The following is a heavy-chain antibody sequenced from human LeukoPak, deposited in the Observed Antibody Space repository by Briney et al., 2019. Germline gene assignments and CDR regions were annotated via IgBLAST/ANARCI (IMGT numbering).Heavy chain of an antibody. CDR3: ARNRGGYYGTWFDP. CDR2: INHSGST. J-gene: IGHJ5*02. CDR1: GGSISSDSYY. V-gene: IGHV4-39*07. D-gene: IGHD3-3*01. Sequence: PSETLSLTCTVSGGSISSDSYYWAWIRQPPGKGLEWIGEINHSGSTNYNPSLKSRVTISVDTSKNQFSLKLSSVTAADTAVYYCARNRGGYYGTWFDPWGQGTLVTVSS.